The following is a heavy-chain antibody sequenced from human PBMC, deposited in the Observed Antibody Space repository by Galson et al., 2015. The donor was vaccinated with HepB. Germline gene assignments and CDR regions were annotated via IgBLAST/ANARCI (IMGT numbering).Heavy chain of an antibody. CDR1: GYSFTSYW. CDR3: ARQELRFLEWATLYAVDI. J-gene: IGHJ3*02. Sequence: QSGAEVKKPGESLKISCKGSGYSFTSYWIGWVRQMPGKGLEWMGIIYPGDSDTRYSPSFQGQVTISADKSISTAYLQWSSLKASDTAMYYCARQELRFLEWATLYAVDIWGQGTMVTVSS. V-gene: IGHV5-51*01. CDR2: IYPGDSDT. D-gene: IGHD3-3*01.